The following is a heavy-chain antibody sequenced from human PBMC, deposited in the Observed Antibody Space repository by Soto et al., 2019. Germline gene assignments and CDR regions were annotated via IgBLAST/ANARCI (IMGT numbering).Heavy chain of an antibody. CDR1: GFTVSNNY. V-gene: IGHV3-53*01. J-gene: IGHJ4*02. CDR3: ALRRGGGGY. CDR2: IYSGGYT. D-gene: IGHD3-10*01. Sequence: EVQLVESGGGLIQPGGSLRLSCAVSGFTVSNNYMSWVRQAPGKGLEGVSVIYSGGYTAYGDSVKGRFTISRDNSKNTLYFKMKGLGPGATVFYSWALRRGGGGYWGQGTLVTVSS.